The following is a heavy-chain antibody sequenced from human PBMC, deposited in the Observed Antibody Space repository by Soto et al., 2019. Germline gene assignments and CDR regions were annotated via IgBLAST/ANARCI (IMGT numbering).Heavy chain of an antibody. CDR1: GHYIRSNTG. D-gene: IGHD6-19*01. CDR3: ARAGGLGTVAVDY. J-gene: IGHJ4*02. Sequence: SSETMSLTCAVAGHYIRSNTGWGWIRQPPGKGLEWIGYVHHSGTTFYNASLQNRITMSVDRSKNQFSLKLSSVTAADTAVYYCARAGGLGTVAVDYWGQGTLVTVSS. CDR2: VHHSGTT. V-gene: IGHV4-28*03.